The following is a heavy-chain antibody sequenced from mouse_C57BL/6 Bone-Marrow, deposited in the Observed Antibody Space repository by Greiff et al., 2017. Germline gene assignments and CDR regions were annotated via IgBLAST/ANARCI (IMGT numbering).Heavy chain of an antibody. CDR2: IDPSDSYT. CDR1: GYTFTSYW. V-gene: IGHV1-59*01. CDR3: ARSGWYFDV. J-gene: IGHJ1*03. Sequence: VQLQQPGAELVRPGTSVKLSCKASGYTFTSYWMHWVKQRPGQGLEWIGVIDPSDSYTNYNQKFKGKATLTVDTSSSTAYMQLSSLTSEDSAVYCCARSGWYFDVWGTGTTVTVSS.